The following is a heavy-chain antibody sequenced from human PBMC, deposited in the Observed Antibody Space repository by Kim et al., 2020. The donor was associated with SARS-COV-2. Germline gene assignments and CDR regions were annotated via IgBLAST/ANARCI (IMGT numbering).Heavy chain of an antibody. CDR1: GGTFSSYA. CDR2: IIPIFGTA. V-gene: IGHV1-69*13. J-gene: IGHJ5*02. CDR3: ARQPRVVITNNWFDP. Sequence: SVKVSCKASGGTFSSYAISWVRQAPGQGLEWMGGIIPIFGTANYAQKFQGRVTITADESTSTAYMELSSLRSEDTAVYYCARQPRVVITNNWFDPWGQGTLVTVSS. D-gene: IGHD3-22*01.